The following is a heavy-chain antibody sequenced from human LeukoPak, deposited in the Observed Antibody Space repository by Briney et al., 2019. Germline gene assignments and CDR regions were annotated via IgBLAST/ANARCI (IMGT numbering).Heavy chain of an antibody. V-gene: IGHV5-51*01. D-gene: IGHD1-1*01. CDR2: IYPGDSDT. Sequence: XKGLXXMXIIYPGDSDTRYSPSFQGQVTISADKSISTAYLQWSSLKASDTAMYYCATHPNDGDFFDYWGQGTLVTVSS. CDR3: ATHPNDGDFFDY. J-gene: IGHJ4*02.